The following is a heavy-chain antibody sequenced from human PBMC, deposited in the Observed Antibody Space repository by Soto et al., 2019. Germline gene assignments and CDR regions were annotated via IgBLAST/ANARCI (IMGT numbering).Heavy chain of an antibody. CDR3: AKDRRSSSSLRYFDY. D-gene: IGHD6-6*01. J-gene: IGHJ4*02. CDR1: GFTFDDYA. Sequence: GGSLRLSCAASGFTFDDYAMHWVRQAPGKGLEWVSGISWNSGSIGYADSVKGRFTISRDNAKNSLYLQMNSLRAEDTALYYCAKDRRSSSSLRYFDYWGQGTLVTVAS. V-gene: IGHV3-9*01. CDR2: ISWNSGSI.